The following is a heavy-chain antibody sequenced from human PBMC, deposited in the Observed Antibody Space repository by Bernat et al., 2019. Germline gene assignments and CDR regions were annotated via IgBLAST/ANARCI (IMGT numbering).Heavy chain of an antibody. Sequence: QVQLVESGGGVVQPGRSLRLSCAASGFTFSRYGMHWVRQAPGKGLEWVAVMYYDGTNKDYRDSVKGRFTISRDNAKNTLYLQMNSLRVEDTAVYYCASEGLNPYGDYAQFQHWGQGTLVTVSS. V-gene: IGHV3-33*01. D-gene: IGHD4-17*01. CDR3: ASEGLNPYGDYAQFQH. CDR1: GFTFSRYG. J-gene: IGHJ1*01. CDR2: MYYDGTNK.